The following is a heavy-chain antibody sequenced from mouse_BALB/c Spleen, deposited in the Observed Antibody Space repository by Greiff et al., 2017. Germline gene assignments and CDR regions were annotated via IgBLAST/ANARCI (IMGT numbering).Heavy chain of an antibody. CDR3: ARYDDYEGFAY. Sequence: LQESGAELARPGASVKMSCKASGYTFTSYTMHWVKQRPGQGLEWIGYINPSSGYTNYNQKFKDKATLTADKSSSTAYMQLSSLTSEDSAVYYCARYDDYEGFAYWGQGTLVTVSA. V-gene: IGHV1-4*01. CDR1: GYTFTSYT. CDR2: INPSSGYT. D-gene: IGHD2-4*01. J-gene: IGHJ3*01.